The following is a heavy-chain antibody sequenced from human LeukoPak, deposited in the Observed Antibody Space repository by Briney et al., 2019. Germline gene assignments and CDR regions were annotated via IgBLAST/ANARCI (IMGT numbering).Heavy chain of an antibody. D-gene: IGHD5-12*01. Sequence: ASVKDSRKASGYTFTGYYIHWVRQAPGQGLEWMGWINPNSGGTNYAQKFQGRVTMTRDTSITYMELSRLRSDDTAVYYCARAYSGYEAFDYWGQGTLVTVSS. CDR3: ARAYSGYEAFDY. CDR1: GYTFTGYY. V-gene: IGHV1-2*02. J-gene: IGHJ4*02. CDR2: INPNSGGT.